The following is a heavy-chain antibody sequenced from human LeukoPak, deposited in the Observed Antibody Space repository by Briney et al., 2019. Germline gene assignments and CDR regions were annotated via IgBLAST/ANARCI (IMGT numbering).Heavy chain of an antibody. CDR1: GYTFTSYG. J-gene: IGHJ4*02. CDR3: ARSDSPYDSSGFFDY. D-gene: IGHD3-22*01. CDR2: INPNSGGT. V-gene: IGHV1-2*04. Sequence: ASVKVSCKASGYTFTSYGISWTRQAPGQGLEWMGWINPNSGGTNYAQKFQGWVTMTRDTSISTAYMELSRLRSDDTAVYYCARSDSPYDSSGFFDYWGQGTLVTVSS.